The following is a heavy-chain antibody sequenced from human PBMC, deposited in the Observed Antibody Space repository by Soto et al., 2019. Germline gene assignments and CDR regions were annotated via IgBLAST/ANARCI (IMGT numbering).Heavy chain of an antibody. V-gene: IGHV1-3*01. D-gene: IGHD3-10*01. CDR2: INAGNGNT. J-gene: IGHJ6*02. CDR1: GYTFTSYA. CDR3: ARGLWFGSPPTFYGMDV. Sequence: EASVKVSCKASGYTFTSYAMHWVRQAPGQRLEWMGWINAGNGNTKYSQKFQGRVTITRDTSASTAYMELSSLRSEDTAVYYCARGLWFGSPPTFYGMDVWGQGTTVTVSS.